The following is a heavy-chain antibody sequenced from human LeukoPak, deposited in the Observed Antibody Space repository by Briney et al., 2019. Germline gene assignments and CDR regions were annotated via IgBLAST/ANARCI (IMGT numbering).Heavy chain of an antibody. J-gene: IGHJ4*02. CDR1: GGSFTAFY. V-gene: IGHV4-34*01. CDR3: ARGAYCTSINCYGFDY. Sequence: KPSETLSLSCTVYGGSFTAFYWSWIRQPPGKGLEWIGEVNHSGTTNYNPSLKSRVTLSVDTSKNQFSLKLSSVTAADTAVYYCARGAYCTSINCYGFDYWGQGTQVTASS. CDR2: VNHSGTT. D-gene: IGHD2-2*01.